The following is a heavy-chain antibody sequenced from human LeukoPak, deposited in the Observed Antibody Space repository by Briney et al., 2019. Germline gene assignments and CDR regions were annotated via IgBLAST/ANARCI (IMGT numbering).Heavy chain of an antibody. CDR2: IKHDGSEK. J-gene: IGHJ4*02. Sequence: PGGSLRLSCVVSGFNFINYWMNWVRQAPGKGLEWVANIKHDGSEKYYVDSVKGRFSISIDNAKKSLYLQMNSLRAEDTAVYYCARALSHCLDYWGQGTLVTVSS. CDR1: GFNFINYW. CDR3: ARALSHCLDY. V-gene: IGHV3-7*01. D-gene: IGHD3-16*01.